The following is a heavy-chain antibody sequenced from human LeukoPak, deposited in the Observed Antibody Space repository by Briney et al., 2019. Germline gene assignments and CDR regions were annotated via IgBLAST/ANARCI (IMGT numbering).Heavy chain of an antibody. Sequence: SETLSLTCDVFGGSFSGNYWSWIRQPPGKGLEWIGEIDHSGSTNFNPSLQSRVLMSIDPSKSQFYLKLMSVTAADTAVYYCATSGPTVTSDFWGPGTLVTVSS. CDR3: ATSGPTVTSDF. CDR1: GGSFSGNY. J-gene: IGHJ4*02. CDR2: IDHSGST. D-gene: IGHD4-17*01. V-gene: IGHV4-34*01.